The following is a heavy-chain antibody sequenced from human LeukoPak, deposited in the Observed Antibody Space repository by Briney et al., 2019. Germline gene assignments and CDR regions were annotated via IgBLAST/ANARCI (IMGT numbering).Heavy chain of an antibody. CDR3: AREGVRGVIIMVGNWFDP. V-gene: IGHV4-38-2*02. D-gene: IGHD3-10*01. Sequence: SETLSLTCTVSGYSISSGYYWGWIRQPPGKGLEWIGRIYHSGSTYYNPSLKSRVTISVDTSKNQFSLKLSSVTAADTAVYYCAREGVRGVIIMVGNWFDPWGQGTLVTVSS. CDR1: GYSISSGYY. CDR2: IYHSGST. J-gene: IGHJ5*02.